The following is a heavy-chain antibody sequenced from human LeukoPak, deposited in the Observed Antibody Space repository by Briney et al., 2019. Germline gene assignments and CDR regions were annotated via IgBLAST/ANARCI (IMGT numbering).Heavy chain of an antibody. D-gene: IGHD2-2*01. Sequence: GGSLRLSCAASGLFFSTNWMSWVRQAPGKGLEWVATIKPDGRDKYYVDSVKGRFTMSRDNGKNSVYLQMNSLRAEGTAVYYCARVDQRDLETFDYWGQGTLVTVSS. J-gene: IGHJ4*02. CDR2: IKPDGRDK. CDR3: ARVDQRDLETFDY. CDR1: GLFFSTNW. V-gene: IGHV3-7*01.